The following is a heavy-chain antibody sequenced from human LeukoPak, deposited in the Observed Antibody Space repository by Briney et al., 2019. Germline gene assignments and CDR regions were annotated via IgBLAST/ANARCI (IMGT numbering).Heavy chain of an antibody. J-gene: IGHJ4*02. CDR3: ARGRRITIFGVSIDRYFDY. CDR2: IYSCGTT. CDR1: GFTVSSNH. Sequence: PGGSLRLSCAASGFTVSSNHMSWVRPAPGKGLDWVSVIYSCGTTYYADSVKRRFTISRDNSKNTLYLQMNSLRAEDTAVYYCARGRRITIFGVSIDRYFDYWGQGTLVTVSS. D-gene: IGHD3-3*01. V-gene: IGHV3-66*01.